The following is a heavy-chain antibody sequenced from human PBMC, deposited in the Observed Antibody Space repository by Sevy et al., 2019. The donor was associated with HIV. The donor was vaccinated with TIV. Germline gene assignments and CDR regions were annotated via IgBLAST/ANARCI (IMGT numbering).Heavy chain of an antibody. CDR1: GFTFSSYA. Sequence: GGSLRLSCAASGFTFSSYAMHWVRQAPGKGLEWVAVTSYDGSNKYYADSVKGRFTISRDNSKNTLYLQMNSLRAEDTAVYYCARGFLEWLLPSWFDPWGQGTLVTVSS. CDR2: TSYDGSNK. D-gene: IGHD3-3*01. CDR3: ARGFLEWLLPSWFDP. V-gene: IGHV3-30-3*01. J-gene: IGHJ5*02.